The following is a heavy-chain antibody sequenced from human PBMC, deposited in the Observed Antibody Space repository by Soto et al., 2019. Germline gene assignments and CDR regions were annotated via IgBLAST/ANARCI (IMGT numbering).Heavy chain of an antibody. J-gene: IGHJ5*02. Sequence: SETLSLTCTVSGGSISSGGYYWSWIRQHPGKGLEWIGYIYYSGSTYYNPSLKSRVTISVDTSKNQFSLKLSSVTAADTAVYYCARDVYYYDSSGYYSNWFDPWGQGTLVTSPQ. CDR1: GGSISSGGYY. CDR3: ARDVYYYDSSGYYSNWFDP. V-gene: IGHV4-31*03. CDR2: IYYSGST. D-gene: IGHD3-22*01.